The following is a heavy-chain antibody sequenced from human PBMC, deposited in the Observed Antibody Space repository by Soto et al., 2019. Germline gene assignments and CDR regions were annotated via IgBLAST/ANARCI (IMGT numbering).Heavy chain of an antibody. Sequence: GGSLRLSCAASEFSFSSYALNWVRQAPGKGLEWVSAISAAGTTTYYADSVKGRFTISRDNSKRTLFLQMDSLSPEDTAVYYCATYSSPFDYWGQGTLVTVSS. J-gene: IGHJ4*02. V-gene: IGHV3-23*01. CDR1: EFSFSSYA. CDR2: ISAAGTTT. CDR3: ATYSSPFDY. D-gene: IGHD6-13*01.